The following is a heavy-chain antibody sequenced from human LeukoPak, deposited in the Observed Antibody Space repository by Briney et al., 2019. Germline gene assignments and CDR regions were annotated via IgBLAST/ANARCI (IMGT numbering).Heavy chain of an antibody. CDR2: IRNSSSYT. CDR1: GFTFSDYY. Sequence: GGSLRLSCAASGFTFSDYYMSWIRQAPGKGLEWVSYIRNSSSYTNYADSVNGRFTISRYNAKNSLYLQMNSLRAEDTAVYYCARGEGDDYSNYDGGYGMDVWGQETTVAVSS. J-gene: IGHJ6*02. D-gene: IGHD4-11*01. CDR3: ARGEGDDYSNYDGGYGMDV. V-gene: IGHV3-11*06.